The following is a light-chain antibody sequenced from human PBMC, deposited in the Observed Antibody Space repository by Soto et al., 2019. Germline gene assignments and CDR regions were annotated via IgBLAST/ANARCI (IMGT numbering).Light chain of an antibody. Sequence: DIVLTQSPGTLSLSPGERATLSCRASQGVASRYLAWYQQKPGQAPRLLIYHASSRATGIPDRFSGSGSGTDFTLTITRLEPEDFAVYFCQQYGSSPQTFGQGTKVEIK. V-gene: IGKV3-20*01. CDR2: HAS. CDR3: QQYGSSPQT. CDR1: QGVASRY. J-gene: IGKJ1*01.